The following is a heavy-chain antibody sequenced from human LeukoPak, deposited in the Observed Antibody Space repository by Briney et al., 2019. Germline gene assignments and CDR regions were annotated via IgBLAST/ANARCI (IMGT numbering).Heavy chain of an antibody. Sequence: SETLSLTCSVSGGSISSSSYFWGWIRQPPGKGLEWIGYIYYSGSTYYNPSLKSRVTISVDTSKNQFSLKLSSVTAADTAVYYCARFDYYSSGSYDASGAFDIWGQGTMVTVSS. D-gene: IGHD3-10*01. CDR3: ARFDYYSSGSYDASGAFDI. CDR2: IYYSGST. CDR1: GGSISSSSYF. V-gene: IGHV4-30-4*08. J-gene: IGHJ3*02.